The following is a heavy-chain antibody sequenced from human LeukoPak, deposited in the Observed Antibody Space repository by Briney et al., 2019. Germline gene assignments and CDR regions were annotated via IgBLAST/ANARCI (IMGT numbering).Heavy chain of an antibody. J-gene: IGHJ4*02. V-gene: IGHV3-23*01. CDR2: ISGSGGST. Sequence: GGSLRLSCAASGFTFRSYAMSWVRQAPGKGLEWVSAISGSGGSTYYADSVKGRFTISRDNPQNTLYLQMNSLRADDTAVYYCARDNGWSADFWGQGTLVTVSS. D-gene: IGHD2-15*01. CDR3: ARDNGWSADF. CDR1: GFTFRSYA.